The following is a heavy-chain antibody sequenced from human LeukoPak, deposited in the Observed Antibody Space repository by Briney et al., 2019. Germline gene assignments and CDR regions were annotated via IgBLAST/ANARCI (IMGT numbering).Heavy chain of an antibody. CDR3: AREGCSSTSCYASGAFDI. J-gene: IGHJ3*02. V-gene: IGHV1-69*13. CDR1: GGTFSSYA. CDR2: XXXIFGTA. Sequence: SVKVSCKASGGTFSSYAISWVRQAPGQGLEWXXXXXXIFGTANYAQKFQGRVTITADESTSTAYMELSSLRSEDTAVYYCAREGCSSTSCYASGAFDIWGQGTMVTVSS. D-gene: IGHD2-2*01.